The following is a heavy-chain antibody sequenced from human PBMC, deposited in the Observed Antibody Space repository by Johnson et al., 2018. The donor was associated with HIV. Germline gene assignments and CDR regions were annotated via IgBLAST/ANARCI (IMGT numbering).Heavy chain of an antibody. CDR2: IGTAGDT. D-gene: IGHD3-10*01. CDR3: ARDTYGEGRAFDI. CDR1: GFTVSSNY. V-gene: IGHV3-66*01. Sequence: EVQLVESGGGLVQPGGSLRLSCAASGFTVSSNYMSWVRQAPGKGLEWVSAIGTAGDTFYPGSVKGRFTISRDNAKTSLDLQMNSLRAEDTAVYYCARDTYGEGRAFDIWGKGTMVTVTS. J-gene: IGHJ3*02.